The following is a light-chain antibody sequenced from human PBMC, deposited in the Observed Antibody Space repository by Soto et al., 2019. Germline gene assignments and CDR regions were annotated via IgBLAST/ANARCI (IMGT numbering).Light chain of an antibody. CDR3: QHYGRSPGLFT. CDR2: DAS. CDR1: QSVSNTY. Sequence: EIVLTQSPGTLSLSPGERATLSCRASQSVSNTYLAWYQQKPGQAPRLLIYDASSRATGIPDRFSGSGSGTDFTLTISRLEPEDFAVYYSQHYGRSPGLFTFGPGTKVDIK. J-gene: IGKJ3*01. V-gene: IGKV3-20*01.